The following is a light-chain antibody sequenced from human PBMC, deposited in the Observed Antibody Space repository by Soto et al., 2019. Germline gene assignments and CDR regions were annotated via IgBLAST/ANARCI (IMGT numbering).Light chain of an antibody. J-gene: IGKJ2*01. CDR2: RAS. Sequence: EIVLTQSPGTLSLSPGERATLSCRASHSVSSSYLTWYQQRPGQAPRLLIYRASRRATGIPDRFSASGSGTDFTLNISRLEPEDAAVYFCQQYGSTPPYTFGQGTQLEI. V-gene: IGKV3-20*01. CDR3: QQYGSTPPYT. CDR1: HSVSSSY.